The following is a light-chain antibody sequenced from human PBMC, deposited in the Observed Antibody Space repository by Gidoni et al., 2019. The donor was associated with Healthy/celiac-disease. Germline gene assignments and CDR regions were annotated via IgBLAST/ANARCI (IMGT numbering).Light chain of an antibody. V-gene: IGLV1-40*01. CDR2: GNS. CDR3: QSYDSSLSVV. Sequence: QSVLTQPPSVSGAPGQRVTISCTGSSSNIVAGSDVPWYQQLPGTAPKLLIYGNSNRPSGVPDRFSGSKSGTSASLAITGLQAEDEADYYCQSYDSSLSVVFGGGTKLTVL. J-gene: IGLJ2*01. CDR1: SSNIVAGSD.